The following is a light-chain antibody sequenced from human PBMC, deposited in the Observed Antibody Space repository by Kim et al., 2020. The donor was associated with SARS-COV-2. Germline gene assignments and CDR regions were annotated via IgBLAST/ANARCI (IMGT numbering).Light chain of an antibody. Sequence: ASGKLTCTLSSGNSSYAIAWHQQQPEKGPRYLMKVNSDGSHSKGDGIPDRFSGSSSGAERYLTISSLQSEDEADYYCQTWGTGIRVFGGGTKLTVL. CDR1: SGNSSYA. CDR2: VNSDGSH. J-gene: IGLJ3*02. V-gene: IGLV4-69*01. CDR3: QTWGTGIRV.